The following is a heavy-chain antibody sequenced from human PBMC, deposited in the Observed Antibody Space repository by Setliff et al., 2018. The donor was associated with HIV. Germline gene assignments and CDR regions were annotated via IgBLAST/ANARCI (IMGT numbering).Heavy chain of an antibody. Sequence: LSLTCTVSGGSISSANYYWSWIRQPAGKGLEWIGRIYTSGTTNYNPSLKSRVTISLDTSKNHFSLKLSSVTAADTAVYYCARDRYTYGRSYFDYWGQGMQVTVSS. J-gene: IGHJ4*02. CDR3: ARDRYTYGRSYFDY. D-gene: IGHD5-18*01. CDR1: GGSISSANYY. V-gene: IGHV4-61*02. CDR2: IYTSGTT.